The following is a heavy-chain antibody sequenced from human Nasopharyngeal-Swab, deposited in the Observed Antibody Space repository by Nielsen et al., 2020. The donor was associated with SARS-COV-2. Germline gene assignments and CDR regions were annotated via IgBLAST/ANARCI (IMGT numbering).Heavy chain of an antibody. V-gene: IGHV3-7*01. Sequence: GESLKISCAASGFTFSNYWMSWVRQAPGKGLEWVAHIKQSGSAQYYVDSVKGRFTISRDNAKNSMSLQMNSLRAADTAVYYCARYCSTTSFPRGFDYWGQGTLVTVSS. CDR2: IKQSGSAQ. J-gene: IGHJ4*02. D-gene: IGHD2-2*01. CDR1: GFTFSNYW. CDR3: ARYCSTTSFPRGFDY.